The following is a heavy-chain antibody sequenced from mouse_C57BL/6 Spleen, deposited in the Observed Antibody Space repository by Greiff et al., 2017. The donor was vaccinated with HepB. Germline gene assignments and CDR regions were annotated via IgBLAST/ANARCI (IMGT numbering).Heavy chain of an antibody. CDR1: GYTFTDYE. J-gene: IGHJ2*01. V-gene: IGHV1-15*01. CDR3: TRPGSSFFDY. Sequence: VQRVESGAELVRPGASVTLSCKASGYTFTDYEMHWVKQTPVHGLEWIGAIDPETGGTAYNQKFKGKAILTADKSTSTAYMELRSLTSEDSAVYYCTRPGSSFFDYWGQGTTLTVSS. D-gene: IGHD1-1*01. CDR2: IDPETGGT.